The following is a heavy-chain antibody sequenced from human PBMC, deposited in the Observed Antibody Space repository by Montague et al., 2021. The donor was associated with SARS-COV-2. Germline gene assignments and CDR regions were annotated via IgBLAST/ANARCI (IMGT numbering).Heavy chain of an antibody. V-gene: IGHV4-39*01. CDR1: GGSIRGSTYY. CDR3: AIGGNHYFFY. Sequence: SETLSLTCTVSGGSIRGSTYYWGWHRQAPGKGLVWNGSIFHTRNTYYNPSLGTRVIVYVETSKNQFSVQPNTVTAADTAVYYCAIGGNHYFFYWGQGTLVTVSS. CDR2: IFHTRNT. D-gene: IGHD1-26*01. J-gene: IGHJ4*02.